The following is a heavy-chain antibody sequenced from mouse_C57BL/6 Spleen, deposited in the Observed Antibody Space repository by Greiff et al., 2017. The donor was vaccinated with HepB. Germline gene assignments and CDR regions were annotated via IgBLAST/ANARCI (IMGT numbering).Heavy chain of an antibody. J-gene: IGHJ4*01. CDR3: ARVYYDYDDYYAMDY. CDR1: GYTFTSYG. D-gene: IGHD2-4*01. V-gene: IGHV1-81*01. CDR2: IYPRSGNT. Sequence: VQLQQSGAELARPGASVKLSCKASGYTFTSYGISWVKQRTGQGLEWIGEIYPRSGNTYYNEKFKGKATLTADKSSSTAYMELRSLTSEDSAVYFCARVYYDYDDYYAMDYWGQGTSVTVSS.